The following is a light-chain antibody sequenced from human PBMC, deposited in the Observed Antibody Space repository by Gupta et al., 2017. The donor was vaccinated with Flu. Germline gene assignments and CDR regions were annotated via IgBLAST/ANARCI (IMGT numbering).Light chain of an antibody. CDR2: EVS. V-gene: IGLV2-14*01. CDR3: SSYTSSSTRVV. J-gene: IGLJ2*01. Sequence: QSALTQPASVSGSPGQSIPIPCTGTSSDVGGYKYVSWYQQHPGKAPKLMIYEVSNRPSGVADRFSGSKSGNTASLTISGLQAEDEADYYCSSYTSSSTRVVFGGGTKLTVL. CDR1: SSDVGGYKY.